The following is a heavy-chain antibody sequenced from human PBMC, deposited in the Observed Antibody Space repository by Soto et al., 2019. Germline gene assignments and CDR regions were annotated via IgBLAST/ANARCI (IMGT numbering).Heavy chain of an antibody. CDR3: AREVVVAALYFDY. CDR1: GFTFSSYA. J-gene: IGHJ4*02. Sequence: GGSLRLSCAASGFTFSSYAMHWVRQAPGKGLEWVAVISYDGSNKYYADSVKGRFTISRDNSKNTLYLQMNSLRAEDTAVYYCAREVVVAALYFDYWGQGTLVTVSS. D-gene: IGHD2-15*01. V-gene: IGHV3-30*04. CDR2: ISYDGSNK.